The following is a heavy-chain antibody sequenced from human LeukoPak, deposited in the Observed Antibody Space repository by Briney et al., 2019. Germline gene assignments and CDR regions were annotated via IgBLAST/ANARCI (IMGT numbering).Heavy chain of an antibody. J-gene: IGHJ5*02. CDR2: INFGDSKT. CDR1: GHSFTNHW. D-gene: IGHD1-26*01. Sequence: GESLKISCKAPGHSFTNHWIGWVRQMPGIGLEWVGIINFGDSKTLYSPSFQGQVTISLDKSISTTYLQWRSLKASDTAIYYCATRRYSGSPSWYDPWGQGTPVTVSS. V-gene: IGHV5-51*01. CDR3: ATRRYSGSPSWYDP.